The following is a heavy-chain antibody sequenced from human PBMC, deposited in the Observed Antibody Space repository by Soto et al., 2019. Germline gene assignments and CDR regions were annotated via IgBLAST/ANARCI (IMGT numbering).Heavy chain of an antibody. CDR1: GYSFTSYW. CDR2: IDPSDSYT. CDR3: ATLVVPALIALDYGMDA. Sequence: GESLKISCKGSGYSFTSYWISWVRQMPGKGLEWMGRIDPSDSYTNYSPSFQGHVTISADKSISTAYLQWSSLKASDTAMYYCATLVVPALIALDYGMDAWGQGTTVTVSS. D-gene: IGHD2-2*01. V-gene: IGHV5-10-1*01. J-gene: IGHJ6*02.